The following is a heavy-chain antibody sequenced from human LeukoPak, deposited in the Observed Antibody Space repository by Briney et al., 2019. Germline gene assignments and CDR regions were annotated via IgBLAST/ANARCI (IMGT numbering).Heavy chain of an antibody. Sequence: KPSQTLSLTCTVSGGSISSGGYYWSWIRQPPGKGLEWIGYIYHSGSTYYNPSLKSRVTISVDRSKNQFSLKLSSVTAADTAVYYCSSTYCGGDCYLGYYYMDVWGKGTTVTVSS. J-gene: IGHJ6*03. D-gene: IGHD2-21*01. CDR2: IYHSGST. CDR1: GGSISSGGYY. V-gene: IGHV4-30-2*01. CDR3: SSTYCGGDCYLGYYYMDV.